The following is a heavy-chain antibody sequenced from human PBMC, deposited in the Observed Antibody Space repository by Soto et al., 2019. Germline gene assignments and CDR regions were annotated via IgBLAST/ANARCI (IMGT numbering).Heavy chain of an antibody. D-gene: IGHD2-21*02. V-gene: IGHV5-10-1*01. CDR2: IDPSDSYT. CDR3: ATRYGGNSGVNYYYGMDV. CDR1: GYSFTSYW. Sequence: PGESLKISCKGSGYSFTSYWISWVRQMPGKGLEWMGRIDPSDSYTNYSPSFQGHVTISADKSISTAYLQWSSLKASDTAMYYCATRYGGNSGVNYYYGMDVWGQGTTVTVSS. J-gene: IGHJ6*02.